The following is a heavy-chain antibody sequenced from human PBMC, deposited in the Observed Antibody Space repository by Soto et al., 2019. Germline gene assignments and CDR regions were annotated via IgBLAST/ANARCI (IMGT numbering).Heavy chain of an antibody. J-gene: IGHJ6*02. CDR3: ARYYXDSSGYYYEHYYYGMDV. CDR1: GGTFSSYA. V-gene: IGHV1-69*13. CDR2: IIPIFGTA. Sequence: GASVKVSCKASGGTFSSYAISWVRQAPGQGLEWMGGIIPIFGTANYAQKFQGRVTITADESTSTAYMELSSLRSEDTAVYYCARYYXDSSGYYYEHYYYGMDVWGQGTTVTVSS. D-gene: IGHD3-22*01.